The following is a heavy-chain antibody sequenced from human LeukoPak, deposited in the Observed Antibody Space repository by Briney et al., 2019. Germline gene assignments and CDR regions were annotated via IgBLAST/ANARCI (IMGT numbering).Heavy chain of an antibody. D-gene: IGHD6-13*01. CDR1: GSIFSKYW. Sequence: GGSLRLSCAVSGSIFSKYWMTWVRQAPGKGLEWVANINQDGSDKSYVDSVKGRFTISRDNAKNSPYLEMNSLRAEDTALYYCVRDQGAAGDYWGQGTLVIVSS. CDR3: VRDQGAAGDY. J-gene: IGHJ4*02. CDR2: INQDGSDK. V-gene: IGHV3-7*01.